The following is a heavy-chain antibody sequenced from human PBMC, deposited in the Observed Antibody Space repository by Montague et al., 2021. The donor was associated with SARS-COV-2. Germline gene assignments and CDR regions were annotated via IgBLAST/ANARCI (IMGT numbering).Heavy chain of an antibody. CDR2: IGWDDDK. Sequence: PALVKPTQTLTLTCTFSGFSLSTSGMCVSWIRQPPGKALEWLALIGWDDDKYYSTSLKTRLTISKDTSKNQVVLTMTNMDPVDTATYYCARIRDYDILTGSYSGFDYWGQGTLVTVFS. J-gene: IGHJ4*02. CDR3: ARIRDYDILTGSYSGFDY. CDR1: GFSLSTSGMC. V-gene: IGHV2-70*01. D-gene: IGHD3-9*01.